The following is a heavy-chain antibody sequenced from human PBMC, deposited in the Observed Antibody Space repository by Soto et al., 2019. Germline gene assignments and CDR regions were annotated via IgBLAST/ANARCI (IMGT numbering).Heavy chain of an antibody. Sequence: QVQLVQSGAEVKKPGASVKVSCKASGYTFTSYGISWVRQAPGQGLEWMGWISAYNGNTNYAQKLQGRVTMTTDTSTSTAYTELRSLRSDDTAVYYCARDGAGGDYLPQGDYYYGMDVWGQGTTVTVSS. CDR2: ISAYNGNT. V-gene: IGHV1-18*01. D-gene: IGHD4-17*01. J-gene: IGHJ6*02. CDR1: GYTFTSYG. CDR3: ARDGAGGDYLPQGDYYYGMDV.